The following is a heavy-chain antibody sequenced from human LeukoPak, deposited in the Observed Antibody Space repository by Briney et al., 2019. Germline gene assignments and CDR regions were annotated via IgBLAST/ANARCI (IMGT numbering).Heavy chain of an antibody. CDR1: GGSISSSGYY. V-gene: IGHV4-39*01. CDR3: ARGASSPRGIVVVPAARTAFDI. Sequence: PSETLSLTCTVSGGSISSSGYYWGWVRQPPGKGVEWIASLFYSGSTHYNPSLKSRVTISGDTSKNQFSLKVSSVTAADTAVYYCARGASSPRGIVVVPAARTAFDIWGQGTMVTVSS. D-gene: IGHD2-2*01. CDR2: LFYSGST. J-gene: IGHJ3*02.